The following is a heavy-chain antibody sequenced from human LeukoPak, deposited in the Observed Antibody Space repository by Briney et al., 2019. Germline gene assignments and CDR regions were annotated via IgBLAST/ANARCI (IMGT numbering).Heavy chain of an antibody. Sequence: GGSLRLSCAASGFTFSSYAMSWVRQAPGEGLEWVSAISGSTGSTYYADSVKGRFTISRDNSKNTLHLQMNSLRAEDTAVYYCAKGKSSSGWDYWGQGTLVTVSS. J-gene: IGHJ4*02. D-gene: IGHD6-19*01. CDR3: AKGKSSSGWDY. CDR1: GFTFSSYA. CDR2: ISGSTGST. V-gene: IGHV3-23*01.